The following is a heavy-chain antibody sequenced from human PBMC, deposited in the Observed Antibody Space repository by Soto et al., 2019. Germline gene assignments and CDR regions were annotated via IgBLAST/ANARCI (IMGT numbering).Heavy chain of an antibody. Sequence: PSETLSLTCTVSGGSISSSSYYWGWIRQPPGKGLEWIGSIYYSGSTYYNPSLKSRVTISVDTSKNQFSLKLSSVTAADTAVYYCARLSLLPGGWYGDYYYYGMDVWGQGTTVTVSS. V-gene: IGHV4-39*01. CDR2: IYYSGST. CDR3: ARLSLLPGGWYGDYYYYGMDV. D-gene: IGHD6-19*01. CDR1: GGSISSSSYY. J-gene: IGHJ6*02.